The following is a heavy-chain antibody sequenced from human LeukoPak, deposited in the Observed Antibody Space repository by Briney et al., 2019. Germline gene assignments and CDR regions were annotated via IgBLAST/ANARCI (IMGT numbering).Heavy chain of an antibody. J-gene: IGHJ4*02. V-gene: IGHV3-7*01. CDR3: ARVRYGDYYFDY. Sequence: GGSLRLSCAASGFTFSSYWMSWVRQAPGKGLEWGADIKQDGSEKYYVDSVKGRFTISRDNAKNSLYLQMNSLRAEDTAVYYCARVRYGDYYFDYWGQGTLVTVSS. D-gene: IGHD4-17*01. CDR1: GFTFSSYW. CDR2: IKQDGSEK.